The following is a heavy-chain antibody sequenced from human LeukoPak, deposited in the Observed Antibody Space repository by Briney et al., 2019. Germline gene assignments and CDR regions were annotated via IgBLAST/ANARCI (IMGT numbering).Heavy chain of an antibody. CDR2: IKTKPDGGIT. Sequence: GGSLRLTCAASGFTFSNVWMSWVRQAPGKGLEWIGRIKTKPDGGITDYAAPVKGRFSISRDDSRNTVYLQMNSLKIEDTAVYYCATRDGKTFWGQGTLVTVSS. D-gene: IGHD4-23*01. V-gene: IGHV3-15*01. CDR3: ATRDGKTF. J-gene: IGHJ4*02. CDR1: GFTFSNVW.